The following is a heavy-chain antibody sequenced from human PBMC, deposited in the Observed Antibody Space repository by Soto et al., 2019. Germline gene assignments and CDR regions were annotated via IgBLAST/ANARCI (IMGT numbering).Heavy chain of an antibody. J-gene: IGHJ3*02. CDR1: GYTSPIDD. V-gene: IGHV1-8*01. CDR3: ANYRTISPEVFDI. D-gene: IGHD3-10*01. CDR2: MNPKKGNR. Sequence: QVHLVQSGAEVSRPGASVKVSCQASGYTSPIDDIAWVRQATGHRLEWMGWMNPKKGNRYPAPKFQGRLTMTWNTSTTTPYMELTNLRSEDTAVYYGANYRTISPEVFDIWGQGTLVTVS.